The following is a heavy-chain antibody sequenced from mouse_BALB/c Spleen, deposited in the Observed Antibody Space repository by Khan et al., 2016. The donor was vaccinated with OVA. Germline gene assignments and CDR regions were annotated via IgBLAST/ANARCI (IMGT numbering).Heavy chain of an antibody. CDR3: VSYDGYCFDY. CDR1: GDSITSGY. Sequence: VQLKESGPSLVKPSQTLSLTCSVTGDSITSGYWNWIRKFPGNKFEYMGYIDYSGNTYYNPSLESRISITRDTSKNHYYLRLNSVTTEDTATYYCVSYDGYCFDYWGQGTTLTVSS. J-gene: IGHJ2*01. V-gene: IGHV3-8*02. CDR2: IDYSGNT. D-gene: IGHD1-2*01.